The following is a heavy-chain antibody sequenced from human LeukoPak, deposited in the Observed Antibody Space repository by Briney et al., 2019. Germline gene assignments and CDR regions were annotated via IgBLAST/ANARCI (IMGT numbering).Heavy chain of an antibody. D-gene: IGHD1-26*01. CDR3: ARDQEDSGSYCFDY. Sequence: GSLRLSCAASGFTFSSYAMHWVRQAPGKGLEWVAVISYDGSNKYYADSVKGRFTISRDNSKNTLYLQMNSLRAEDTAVYYCARDQEDSGSYCFDYWGQGTLVTVSS. J-gene: IGHJ4*02. CDR2: ISYDGSNK. CDR1: GFTFSSYA. V-gene: IGHV3-30-3*01.